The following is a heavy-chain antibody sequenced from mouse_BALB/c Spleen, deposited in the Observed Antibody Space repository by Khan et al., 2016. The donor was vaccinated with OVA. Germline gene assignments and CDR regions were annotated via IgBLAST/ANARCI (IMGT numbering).Heavy chain of an antibody. Sequence: QVQLQQSGAELVRPGVSVKISCKGSGYTFTDYAMHWVKQSHAKSLEWIGVISTYYGDATYNQKFKGKATMTVDKSSSTAYMELASMTSEDSAIYYCERGGLALYAMDYGGQGTSVTVSP. CDR3: ERGGLALYAMDY. CDR2: ISTYYGDA. J-gene: IGHJ4*01. V-gene: IGHV1S137*01. CDR1: GYTFTDYA. D-gene: IGHD2-4*01.